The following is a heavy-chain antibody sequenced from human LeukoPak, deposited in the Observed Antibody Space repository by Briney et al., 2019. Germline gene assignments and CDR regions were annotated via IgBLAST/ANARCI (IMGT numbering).Heavy chain of an antibody. CDR2: IYSGGST. J-gene: IGHJ4*02. Sequence: GGSLRLSCAASGFTVSSNYMSWVRQAPGKGLEWVSVIYSGGSTYYADSVKGRFTISRDNSKNTLYLQMNSLRAEDTAVYYCAKDSYDRSGYYYYYFAYWGQGTQVTVSS. CDR3: AKDSYDRSGYYYYYFAY. CDR1: GFTVSSNY. V-gene: IGHV3-53*01. D-gene: IGHD3-22*01.